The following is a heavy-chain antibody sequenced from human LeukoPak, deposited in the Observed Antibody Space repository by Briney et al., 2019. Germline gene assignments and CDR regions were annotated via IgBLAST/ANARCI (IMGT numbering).Heavy chain of an antibody. J-gene: IGHJ6*03. Sequence: ASVKVSCKASGYTFTSYGISWVRQAPGQGLEWMGWISAYNGNTNYAQKFQGRVTMTTDTSTSTAYMELRSLRSDDTAVYYCAGDGSATYDFWSGSYPEWADYYYFYMDVWGKGTTVTVSS. V-gene: IGHV1-18*01. CDR3: AGDGSATYDFWSGSYPEWADYYYFYMDV. D-gene: IGHD3-3*01. CDR1: GYTFTSYG. CDR2: ISAYNGNT.